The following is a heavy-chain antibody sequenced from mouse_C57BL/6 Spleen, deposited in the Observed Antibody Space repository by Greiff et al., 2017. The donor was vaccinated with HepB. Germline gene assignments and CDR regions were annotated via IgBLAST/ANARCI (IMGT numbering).Heavy chain of an antibody. Sequence: EVKLQQSVAELVRPGASVKLSCTASGFNIKNTYMHWVKQRPEQGLEWIGRIDPANGNTKYAPKFQGKATITADTSSNTAYLQLSSLTSEDTAIYYCARLSIYYYGSSYGYFDVWGTGTTVTVSS. J-gene: IGHJ1*03. CDR1: GFNIKNTY. D-gene: IGHD1-1*01. CDR3: ARLSIYYYGSSYGYFDV. V-gene: IGHV14-3*01. CDR2: IDPANGNT.